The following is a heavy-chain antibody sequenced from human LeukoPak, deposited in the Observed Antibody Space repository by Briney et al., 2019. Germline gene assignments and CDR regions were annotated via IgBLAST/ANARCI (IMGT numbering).Heavy chain of an antibody. J-gene: IGHJ6*02. V-gene: IGHV3-30*18. CDR2: ISYDGSNK. D-gene: IGHD3-3*01. CDR3: AKDSRPILRFHYYYGMDV. CDR1: GFTFSSYG. Sequence: GGSLRLSCAASGFTFSSYGMHWVRQAPDKGLEWVAVISYDGSNKYYADSVKGRFTISRDNSKNTLYLQMNSLRAEDTAVYYCAKDSRPILRFHYYYGMDVWGQGTTVTVSS.